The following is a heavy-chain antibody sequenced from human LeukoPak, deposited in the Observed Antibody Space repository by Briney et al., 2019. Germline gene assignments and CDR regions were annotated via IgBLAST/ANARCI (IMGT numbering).Heavy chain of an antibody. CDR2: INPNNGGT. J-gene: IGHJ5*02. V-gene: IGHV1-2*02. Sequence: ASVTVSCKASGYTFSGYYMHWVRQAPGQGLEWVGWINPNNGGTRYGQRFQGRVTMTRDTSISTAYMELSRLRSDDTAVYYCARGGDSSSWYGWFDPWGQGTLVTVSS. D-gene: IGHD6-13*01. CDR1: GYTFSGYY. CDR3: ARGGDSSSWYGWFDP.